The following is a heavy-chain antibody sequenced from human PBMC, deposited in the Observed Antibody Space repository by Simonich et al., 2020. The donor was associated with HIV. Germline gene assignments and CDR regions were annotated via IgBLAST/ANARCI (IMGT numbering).Heavy chain of an antibody. CDR1: GGSFSGYY. V-gene: IGHV4-34*01. J-gene: IGHJ4*02. Sequence: QVHLQQWGAGLLKPSETLSLTCAVYGGSFSGYYWNWIRQPPGKGLEWIGDINHSGSTDYNSSLKSRVTISVDTSKNQFSLKLSSVTAADTAMYYCARRGGYAFDYWGQGTLVTVSS. CDR3: ARRGGYAFDY. CDR2: INHSGST. D-gene: IGHD5-12*01.